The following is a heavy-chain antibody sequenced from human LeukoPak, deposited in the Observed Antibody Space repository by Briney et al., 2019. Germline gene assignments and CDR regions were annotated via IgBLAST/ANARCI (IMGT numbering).Heavy chain of an antibody. CDR3: ARVPKSPTDFWSGLIDY. CDR1: RFTFSSYW. J-gene: IGHJ4*02. Sequence: GGSLRLSCAVYRFTFSSYWMHWVRQAPGKGLVWVSRINSDGSSTSYADSVKGRFTTSRDNAKNTLYLQMNSLRAEDTAVYYCARVPKSPTDFWSGLIDYWGQGTLVTVSS. CDR2: INSDGSST. V-gene: IGHV3-74*01. D-gene: IGHD3-3*01.